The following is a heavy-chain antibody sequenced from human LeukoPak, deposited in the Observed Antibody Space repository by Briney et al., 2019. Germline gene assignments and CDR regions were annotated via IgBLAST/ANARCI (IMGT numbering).Heavy chain of an antibody. CDR3: ARVRSATGYWAYYYYYYMDV. V-gene: IGHV4-34*01. D-gene: IGHD3-9*01. CDR2: INHSGST. J-gene: IGHJ6*03. CDR1: GGSFSGYY. Sequence: SETLSLTCAVYGGSFSGYYWSWIRQPPGKGLEWIGEINHSGSTNYNPSLKSRVTISVDTSKNQFSLKLSSVTAADTAVYYCARVRSATGYWAYYYYYYMDVWGKGTTVTVSS.